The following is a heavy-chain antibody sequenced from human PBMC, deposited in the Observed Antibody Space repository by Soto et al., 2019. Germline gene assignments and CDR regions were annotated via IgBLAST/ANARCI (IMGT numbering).Heavy chain of an antibody. J-gene: IGHJ1*01. CDR1: GFTFSSYA. V-gene: IGHV3-23*01. CDR2: ISGGGSTT. CDR3: ARDQAAGGTISRYFQD. D-gene: IGHD6-13*01. Sequence: GGSLRLSCEASGFTFSSYAMSWVRQAPGKGLEWVSGISGGGSTTYYADSVKGRFTISRDNSKNTLYLQVNSQRAEDTAVYYCARDQAAGGTISRYFQDWGQGTLVTVSS.